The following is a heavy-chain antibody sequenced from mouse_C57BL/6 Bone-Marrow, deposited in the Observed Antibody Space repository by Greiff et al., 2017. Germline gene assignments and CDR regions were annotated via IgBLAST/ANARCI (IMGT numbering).Heavy chain of an antibody. V-gene: IGHV1-50*01. J-gene: IGHJ1*03. D-gene: IGHD1-1*01. CDR2: IDPSDSYT. CDR1: GYTFTSYW. Sequence: QVQLKQPGAELVKPGASVKLSCKASGYTFTSYWMQWVKQRPGQGLEWIGEIDPSDSYTDYNQKFKGKATLTVDTSSSTAYMQLSSLTSDDSAVYYCARCYYGSSYYWYFDVWGTGTTVTVSS. CDR3: ARCYYGSSYYWYFDV.